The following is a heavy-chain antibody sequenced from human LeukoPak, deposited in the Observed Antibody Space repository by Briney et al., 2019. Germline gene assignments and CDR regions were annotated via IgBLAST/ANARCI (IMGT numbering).Heavy chain of an antibody. CDR1: GFTVSSSY. D-gene: IGHD3-22*01. J-gene: IGHJ3*02. Sequence: GGSLRLSCAASGFTVSSSYMSWVRQAPGKGLEWVSVIYGDGRIHYADSVKGRFTISRDNAKNTLYLQMNSLRAEDTAVYYCATKGIVVVIDDAFDIWGQGTMVTVSS. CDR2: IYGDGRI. CDR3: ATKGIVVVIDDAFDI. V-gene: IGHV3-53*01.